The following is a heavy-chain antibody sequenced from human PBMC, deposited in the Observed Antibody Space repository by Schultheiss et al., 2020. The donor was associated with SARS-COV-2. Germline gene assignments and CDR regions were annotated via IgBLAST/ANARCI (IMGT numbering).Heavy chain of an antibody. Sequence: SETLSLTCAVYGGSFSGYYWSWIRQPPGKGLEWIGEINHSGSTNYNPSLKSRVTISVDTSKNQFSLKLSSVTAADTAVYYCAREYCSSTSCYPGSSYYYYYGMDVWGQGTTVTVSS. CDR3: AREYCSSTSCYPGSSYYYYYGMDV. J-gene: IGHJ6*02. CDR2: INHSGST. D-gene: IGHD2-2*01. CDR1: GGSFSGYY. V-gene: IGHV4-34*01.